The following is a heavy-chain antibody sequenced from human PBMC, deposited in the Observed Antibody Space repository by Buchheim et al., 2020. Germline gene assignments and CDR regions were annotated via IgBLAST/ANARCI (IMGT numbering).Heavy chain of an antibody. D-gene: IGHD3-3*01. CDR1: GFTFSSYS. CDR3: AKISYYDFWSGYPHFDY. V-gene: IGHV3-23*04. Sequence: VQLVESGGGLVQPGGSLRLSCAASGFTFSSYSMSWVRQAPGKGLEWVSPISGSGGSTDYADSVKGRFTISRDNSKNTLYLQMNSLRAEDMDGYYCAKISYYDFWSGYPHFDYWGQGTL. CDR2: ISGSGGST. J-gene: IGHJ4*02.